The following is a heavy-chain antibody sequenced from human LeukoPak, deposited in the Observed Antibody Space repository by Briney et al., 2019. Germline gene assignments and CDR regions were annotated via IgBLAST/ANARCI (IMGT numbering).Heavy chain of an antibody. J-gene: IGHJ3*02. D-gene: IGHD6-19*01. CDR1: GYTFTSYG. CDR2: ISAYNGNT. CDR3: ARFGLGKHIEVAGIPFDI. V-gene: IGHV1-18*01. Sequence: ASVKVSCKASGYTFTSYGISWVRQVPGQGLEWMGWISAYNGNTNYAQKLQGRVTMTTDTSTSTAYMELRSLRSDDTAVYYCARFGLGKHIEVAGIPFDIWGQGTMVTVSS.